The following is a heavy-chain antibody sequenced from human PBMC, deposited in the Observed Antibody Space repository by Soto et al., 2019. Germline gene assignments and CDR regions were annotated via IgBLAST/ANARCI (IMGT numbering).Heavy chain of an antibody. V-gene: IGHV4-34*01. J-gene: IGHJ4*02. CDR3: AREKPGLSGYDEFDY. D-gene: IGHD5-12*01. CDR2: INHSGST. CDR1: GGSFTGYH. Sequence: ETLSLTCAVYGGSFTGYHWSWIRQPPGKGLEWIGEINHSGSTNYNPSLKSRVTISLDRSKNQFSLKLSSVTAADTAVYYCAREKPGLSGYDEFDYWGQGTLVTVSS.